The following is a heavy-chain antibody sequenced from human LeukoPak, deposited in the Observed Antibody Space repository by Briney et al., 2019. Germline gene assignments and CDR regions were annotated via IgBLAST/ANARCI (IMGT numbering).Heavy chain of an antibody. D-gene: IGHD2-8*02. CDR2: IYYSGST. Sequence: SETLSLTCTVSGGSISSTSYYWGWIRQPPGKGLEWIGTIYYSGSTNYNPSLKSRVTISVDTSKNQFSLKLSSVTAADTAVYYCARGHTGGVPFDYWGQGTLVTVSS. CDR1: GGSISSTSYY. CDR3: ARGHTGGVPFDY. J-gene: IGHJ4*02. V-gene: IGHV4-39*07.